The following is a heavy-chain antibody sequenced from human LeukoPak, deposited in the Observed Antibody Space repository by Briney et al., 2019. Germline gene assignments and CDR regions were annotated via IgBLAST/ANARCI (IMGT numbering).Heavy chain of an antibody. D-gene: IGHD2-2*01. CDR2: IKPNGREK. V-gene: IGHV3-7*03. J-gene: IGHJ6*02. Sequence: GGSLRLFSAASGFTFSSYCMSWVRPAPGKGLEWVANIKPNGREKYYVDSVKGRFTISRDNAKNSLYLQMNSLRAEDTAVYYCARDLYCSSTSCYDYYYYGMDVWGQGTTVTVSS. CDR1: GFTFSSYC. CDR3: ARDLYCSSTSCYDYYYYGMDV.